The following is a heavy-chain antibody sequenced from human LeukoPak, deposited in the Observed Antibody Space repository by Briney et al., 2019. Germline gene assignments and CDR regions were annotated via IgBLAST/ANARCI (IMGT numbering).Heavy chain of an antibody. J-gene: IGHJ6*03. Sequence: PGRSLRLSCEASGFAFNSYTIRWVRQAPGKGLESVAAITSRSSHIYIADSVKGRFTISRDNAKNSLFLQMSSLRVEDTAVYYCARVAQGATTETYFYYYMDVWGKGTTVTVSS. D-gene: IGHD4-11*01. CDR3: ARVAQGATTETYFYYYMDV. CDR1: GFAFNSYT. V-gene: IGHV3-21*01. CDR2: ITSRSSHI.